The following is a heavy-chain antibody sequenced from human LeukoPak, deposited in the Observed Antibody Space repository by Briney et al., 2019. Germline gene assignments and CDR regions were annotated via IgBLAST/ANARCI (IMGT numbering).Heavy chain of an antibody. CDR2: VNSDGTIT. Sequence: GGSLRLSCAASGFTFSTYWMHWVRQAPGKGLVRVSRVNSDGTITNYADSVKGRFTISRDNAKNTQYLQMNSLRAEDTGVYYCARRMETSGSFDYWGQGTLVTVSS. J-gene: IGHJ4*02. CDR3: ARRMETSGSFDY. D-gene: IGHD6-19*01. CDR1: GFTFSTYW. V-gene: IGHV3-74*01.